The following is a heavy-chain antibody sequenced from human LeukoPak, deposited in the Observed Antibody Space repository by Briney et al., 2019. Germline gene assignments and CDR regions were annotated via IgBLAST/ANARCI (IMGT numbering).Heavy chain of an antibody. CDR3: ARGLPNYYGMDV. CDR2: IKQDGSEK. Sequence: GGSLRLSCAASGFTLSNHWMTWVRQAPGKGLECVAIIKQDGSEKYYVDSVKGRFTISRDDAKNTVYLQMNSLRTEDTAVYFCARGLPNYYGMDVWGQGTTVTVSS. J-gene: IGHJ6*02. CDR1: GFTLSNHW. V-gene: IGHV3-7*01.